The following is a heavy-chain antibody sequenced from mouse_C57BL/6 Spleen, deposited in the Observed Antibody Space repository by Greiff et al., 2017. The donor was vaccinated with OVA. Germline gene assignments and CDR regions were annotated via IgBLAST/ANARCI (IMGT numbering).Heavy chain of an antibody. V-gene: IGHV1-55*01. CDR3: ARSRGYYSNYLFAY. J-gene: IGHJ3*01. D-gene: IGHD2-5*01. CDR2: IYPGSGST. Sequence: QLKPSGAELVKPGASVKMSCKASGYTFTSYWITWVKQRPGQGLEWIGDIYPGSGSTNYNEKFKSKATLTVDTSSSTAYMQLSSLTSEDSAVYYCARSRGYYSNYLFAYWGQGTLVTVSA. CDR1: GYTFTSYW.